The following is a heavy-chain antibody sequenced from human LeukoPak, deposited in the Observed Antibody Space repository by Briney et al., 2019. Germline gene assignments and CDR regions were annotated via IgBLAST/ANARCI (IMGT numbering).Heavy chain of an antibody. J-gene: IGHJ4*02. CDR1: GFTFSSYA. V-gene: IGHV3-23*01. Sequence: GGSLRLSCAASGFTFSSYAMSWVRQAPGKGLEWVSAISGSGGSTYYADSVKGRFTISRDNSKNTLYLQMNSLRAEDTAVYYCAKGIERYCSSTSCSDYWGQGTLVTVSS. CDR2: ISGSGGST. D-gene: IGHD2-2*01. CDR3: AKGIERYCSSTSCSDY.